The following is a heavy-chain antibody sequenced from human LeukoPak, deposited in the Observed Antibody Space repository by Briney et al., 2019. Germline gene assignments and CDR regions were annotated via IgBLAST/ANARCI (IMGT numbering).Heavy chain of an antibody. Sequence: GGSLRPSCAASGFTFDDYTMHWVRQAPGKGLEWVSLISWDGGSTYYADSVKGRFTISRDNSKNSLYLQMNGLRTEDTALYYCAKDSDDSSGYRPGYFDYWGQGTLVTVSS. V-gene: IGHV3-43*01. CDR1: GFTFDDYT. J-gene: IGHJ4*02. CDR2: ISWDGGST. D-gene: IGHD3-22*01. CDR3: AKDSDDSSGYRPGYFDY.